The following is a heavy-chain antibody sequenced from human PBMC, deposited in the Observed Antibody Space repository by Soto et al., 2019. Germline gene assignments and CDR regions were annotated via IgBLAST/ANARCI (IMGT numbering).Heavy chain of an antibody. V-gene: IGHV4-59*12. D-gene: IGHD4-17*01. CDR3: ARGLTTANDLDAFDI. CDR2: IYYSGST. Sequence: PSETLSLTCTVSGGSISSYYWSWIRQPPGKGLEWIGYIYYSGSTNYNPSLKSRVTISVDTSKNQFSLQLNSVTPEDTAVYYCARGLTTANDLDAFDIWGQGTMVTVSS. CDR1: GGSISSYY. J-gene: IGHJ3*02.